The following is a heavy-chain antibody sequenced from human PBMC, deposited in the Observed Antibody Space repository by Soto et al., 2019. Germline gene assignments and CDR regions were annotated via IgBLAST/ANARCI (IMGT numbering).Heavy chain of an antibody. Sequence: SVKVSCKASGGTFSSYAISWVRQAPGQGLEWMGGIIPIFGTANYAQKFQGRATITADESTSTAYMELSSLRSEDTAVYYCARDGPYYYGSGSYYIGPGGYYGMDVWGQGTTVTVSS. D-gene: IGHD3-10*01. CDR3: ARDGPYYYGSGSYYIGPGGYYGMDV. V-gene: IGHV1-69*13. J-gene: IGHJ6*02. CDR2: IIPIFGTA. CDR1: GGTFSSYA.